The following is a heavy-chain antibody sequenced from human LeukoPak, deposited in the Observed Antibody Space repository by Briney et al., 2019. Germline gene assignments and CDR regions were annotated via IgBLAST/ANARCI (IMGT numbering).Heavy chain of an antibody. D-gene: IGHD2-21*02. J-gene: IGHJ4*02. Sequence: PSETLSLTCAVYGGSFSGYYWSWIRQPPGKGLEWIGEINHSGSTNYNPSLKSRVTISVDTSKNQFSLKLSSVTAADTAVYYCARVSSLLSPFDYWGQGTLVTVSS. CDR1: GGSFSGYY. CDR3: ARVSSLLSPFDY. CDR2: INHSGST. V-gene: IGHV4-34*01.